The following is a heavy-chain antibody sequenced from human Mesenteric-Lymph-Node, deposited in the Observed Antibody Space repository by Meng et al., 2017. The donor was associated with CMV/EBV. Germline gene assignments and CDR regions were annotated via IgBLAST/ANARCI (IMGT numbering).Heavy chain of an antibody. J-gene: IGHJ3*02. CDR2: IGSSNGYK. Sequence: YAMNWVRQAPGKGLEWVASIGSSNGYKFNADSVKGRFTISRDNAKNSLYLQMNSLRGEDTAVYYCARDISKFYDFWSPSRDAFDIWGQGTMVTVSS. V-gene: IGHV3-21*01. D-gene: IGHD3-3*01. CDR3: ARDISKFYDFWSPSRDAFDI. CDR1: YA.